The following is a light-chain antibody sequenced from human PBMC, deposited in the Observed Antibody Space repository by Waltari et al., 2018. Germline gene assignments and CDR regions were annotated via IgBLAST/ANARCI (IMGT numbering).Light chain of an antibody. V-gene: IGLV2-14*03. Sequence: QSALAQPASVSGSPGQSVTISCTGTGSDVGGYNYVSLYQQHPGKVPKVLIYDVNVRPSGIACRFSVSKSVNTASLAISGLQAEDEADYYCGSYSGTTTYVFGTGTYVTVL. CDR1: GSDVGGYNY. CDR2: DVN. CDR3: GSYSGTTTYV. J-gene: IGLJ1*01.